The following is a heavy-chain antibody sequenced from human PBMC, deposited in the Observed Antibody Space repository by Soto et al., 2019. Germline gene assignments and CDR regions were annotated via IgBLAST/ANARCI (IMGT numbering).Heavy chain of an antibody. D-gene: IGHD3-10*01. CDR1: GGSISGSDYN. V-gene: IGHV4-39*01. CDR3: TRHLYGSGIVGQH. J-gene: IGHJ4*02. CDR2: IYYSGST. Sequence: SETLSLTCTVSGGSISGSDYNWGWIRQPPGKGLEWIASIYYSGSTYYNPSFKSRFTISVDTSKNHFSLKLSSVTAADTAVYYCTRHLYGSGIVGQHWGQGTRVTVS.